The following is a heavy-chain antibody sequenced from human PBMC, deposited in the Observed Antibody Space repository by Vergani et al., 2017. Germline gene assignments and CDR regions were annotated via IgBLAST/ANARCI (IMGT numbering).Heavy chain of an antibody. CDR2: IYYSGST. Sequence: QLQLQESGPGLVKPSETLSLTCTVSGGSISSSSYYWGWIRQPPGKGLEWIGSIYYSGSTYYNPSLKSRVTISVDTSKNQFSLKLSSVTAADTAVYYCAKGSAPSSSWTFDYWGQGTLVTVSS. J-gene: IGHJ4*02. CDR3: AKGSAPSSSWTFDY. D-gene: IGHD6-13*01. CDR1: GGSISSSSYY. V-gene: IGHV4-39*01.